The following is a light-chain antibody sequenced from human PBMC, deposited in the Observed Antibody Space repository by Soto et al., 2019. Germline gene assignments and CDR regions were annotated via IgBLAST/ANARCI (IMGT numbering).Light chain of an antibody. CDR1: QSVSGS. CDR2: DAS. Sequence: EIVLTQSPATLSLSPGEKATLSCRASQSVSGSLGWYQQKPGQAPRLIIYDASVRATGIPARFSGSGSGTDFTLTISRLEPEDVAVYYCQEGTYWPAFGGGTKVEIK. CDR3: QEGTYWPA. V-gene: IGKV3-11*01. J-gene: IGKJ4*01.